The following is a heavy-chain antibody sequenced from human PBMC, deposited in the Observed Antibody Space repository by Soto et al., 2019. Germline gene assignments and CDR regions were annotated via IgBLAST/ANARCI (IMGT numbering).Heavy chain of an antibody. D-gene: IGHD4-17*01. V-gene: IGHV1-46*01. CDR2: INPSGGST. J-gene: IGHJ4*02. CDR3: ARIAPGDYPFDY. CDR1: GYTFTSYY. Sequence: QVQLVQSGAEVKKPGASVKVSCKASGYTFTSYYMHWVRQAPGQGLEWMGIINPSGGSTSYAQKFQGRVTMTRDKSTSTGYMELSSLRSEDTAVYYCARIAPGDYPFDYWGQGTLVTVSS.